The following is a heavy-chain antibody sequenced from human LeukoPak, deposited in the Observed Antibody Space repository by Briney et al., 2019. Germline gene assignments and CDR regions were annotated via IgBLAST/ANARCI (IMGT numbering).Heavy chain of an antibody. D-gene: IGHD6-13*01. V-gene: IGHV4-34*01. CDR2: INHSGST. CDR3: ARAMQQLGQPHDAFDI. CDR1: GGSFSGYY. Sequence: PSETLSLTCAVYGGSFSGYYWSWIRQPPGKGLEWIGEINHSGSTNYNPSLKSRVTISVDTSKNQFSLKLSSVTAADTAVYYCARAMQQLGQPHDAFDIWGQGTMVTASS. J-gene: IGHJ3*02.